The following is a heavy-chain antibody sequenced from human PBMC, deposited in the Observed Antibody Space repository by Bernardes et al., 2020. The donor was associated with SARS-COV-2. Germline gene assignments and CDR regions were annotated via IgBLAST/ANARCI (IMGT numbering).Heavy chain of an antibody. V-gene: IGHV4-34*01. Sequence: SVTLTLTCAVYGGSFRGYYWSWIRQPPGTGLEWIGEINHSGSTNYNPSLKSRVTISVDTSKNQFSLKLSSVTAADTAVYYCAREIAAAGTEFDYWGQGTLVTGSS. D-gene: IGHD6-13*01. J-gene: IGHJ4*02. CDR2: INHSGST. CDR3: AREIAAAGTEFDY. CDR1: GGSFRGYY.